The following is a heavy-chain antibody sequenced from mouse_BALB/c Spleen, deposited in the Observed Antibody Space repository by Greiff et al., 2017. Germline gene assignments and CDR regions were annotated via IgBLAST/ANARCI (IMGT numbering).Heavy chain of an antibody. CDR3: ARHMDY. CDR2: FSNLAYSI. CDR1: GFTFSDYG. V-gene: IGHV5-15*02. Sequence: EVKLQASGGGLVQPGGSRKLSCAASGFTFSDYGMAWVRPAPGKGPEWVAFFSNLAYSIYYADTVTGRFTISRENAKNTLYLAMSSLRSEDTAMYYCARHMDYWGQGTSVTVSS. J-gene: IGHJ4*01.